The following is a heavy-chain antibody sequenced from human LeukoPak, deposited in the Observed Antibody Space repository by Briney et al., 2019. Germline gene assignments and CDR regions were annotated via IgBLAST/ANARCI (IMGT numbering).Heavy chain of an antibody. CDR1: GFTFSSYG. Sequence: GGSLRLSCAASGFTFSSYGMHWVRQAPGKGLEWVAVIWYDGSNKYYADSVKGRFTISRDNSKNTLYLQMNSLRAEDTAVHYCARDKYSTYDDYYYYGMDVWGQGTTVTVSS. CDR3: ARDKYSTYDDYYYYGMDV. D-gene: IGHD4-11*01. J-gene: IGHJ6*02. CDR2: IWYDGSNK. V-gene: IGHV3-33*01.